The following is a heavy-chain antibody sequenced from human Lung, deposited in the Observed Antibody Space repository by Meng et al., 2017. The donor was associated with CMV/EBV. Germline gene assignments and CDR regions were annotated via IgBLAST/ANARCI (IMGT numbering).Heavy chain of an antibody. J-gene: IGHJ4*02. CDR2: SYYTGA. D-gene: IGHD3-10*01. CDR3: ARMRGSGSEDY. CDR1: GGPLNTPTYS. V-gene: IGHV4-31*03. Sequence: LPSTVSGGPLNTPTYSWSWNRHQPGKGLEWLGYSYYTGAYYNPSLASRIFISLDSSSNRYSLTLRAVTAADTALYFCARMRGSGSEDYWGPGTLVTVSS.